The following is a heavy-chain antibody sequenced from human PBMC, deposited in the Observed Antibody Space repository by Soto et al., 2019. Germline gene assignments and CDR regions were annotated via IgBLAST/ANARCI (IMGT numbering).Heavy chain of an antibody. CDR3: ARAGGVYWYCVL. CDR1: GFSLRDYA. D-gene: IGHD3-3*01. CDR2: ITGRGNP. Sequence: EVQLLESGGGLVLPGGSLRLPCAASGFSLRDYAMTLVRQAPGQGLEWVASITGRGNPFYPDSVKGRCTISRDNSENTLFLQMASLRAADTATYYCARAGGVYWYCVLWGRGTLVTFSS. J-gene: IGHJ2*01. V-gene: IGHV3-23*01.